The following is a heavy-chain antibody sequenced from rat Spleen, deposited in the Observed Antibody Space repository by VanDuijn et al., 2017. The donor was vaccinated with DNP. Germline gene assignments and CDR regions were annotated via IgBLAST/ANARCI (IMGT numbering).Heavy chain of an antibody. D-gene: IGHD1-11*01. J-gene: IGHJ2*01. Sequence: EVKFVESGGGLVQPGRSLKLSCAASGFIFIDFWMGWVRQAPGKGLQWIGEVNKDSSRINYSPSLKEKFTISRDNAQNTLFLQMSKLGSEDTAICECARGPNYGGDSDYFDCWGQGVMVTVSS. CDR1: GFIFIDFW. CDR3: ARGPNYGGDSDYFDC. V-gene: IGHV4-2*01. CDR2: VNKDSSRI.